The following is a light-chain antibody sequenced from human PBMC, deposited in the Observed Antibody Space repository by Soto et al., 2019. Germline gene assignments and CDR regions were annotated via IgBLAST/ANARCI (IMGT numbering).Light chain of an antibody. V-gene: IGLV2-11*01. CDR3: CSYAGSTTYV. CDR1: SGDIGAYNY. J-gene: IGLJ1*01. CDR2: DVN. Sequence: QSALTQPRSVSGSPGQSVTFSCTGTSGDIGAYNYVSWYQFHPGKAPKMIIYDVNKRPSGVPDRFSGSKSGNTASLTISWLQAEDEADYYCCSYAGSTTYVFGTGTKLTVL.